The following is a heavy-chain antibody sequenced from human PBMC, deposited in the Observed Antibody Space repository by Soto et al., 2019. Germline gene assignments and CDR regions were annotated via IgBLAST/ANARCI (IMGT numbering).Heavy chain of an antibody. CDR3: ARVGGYDFWSGYPHYGMDV. CDR2: INPNSGGT. V-gene: IGHV1-2*02. D-gene: IGHD3-3*01. J-gene: IGHJ6*02. Sequence: GASVKVSCKASGYTFTGYYMHWVRQAPGQGLEWMGWINPNSGGTNYAQKFQGRVTMTRDTSISTAYMELSRLRSDDTAVYYCARVGGYDFWSGYPHYGMDVWGQGTTVTVSS. CDR1: GYTFTGYY.